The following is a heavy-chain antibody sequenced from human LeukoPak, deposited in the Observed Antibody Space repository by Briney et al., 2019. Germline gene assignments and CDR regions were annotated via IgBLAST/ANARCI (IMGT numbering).Heavy chain of an antibody. CDR1: GYTVTSYY. CDR3: ARDGTYYFDY. D-gene: IGHD1-26*01. V-gene: IGHV1-2*02. Sequence: GASVKVSCKAAGYTVTSYYMHWVRQAPGQGLEWRGGINPNSGGTNYAQKFQGRVTMTRDTSISTAYMELSRLRSDDTAVYYCARDGTYYFDYWGQGTLVTVSS. CDR2: INPNSGGT. J-gene: IGHJ4*02.